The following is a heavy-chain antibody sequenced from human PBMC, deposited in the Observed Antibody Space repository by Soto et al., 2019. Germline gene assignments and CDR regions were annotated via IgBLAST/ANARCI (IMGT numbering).Heavy chain of an antibody. J-gene: IGHJ4*02. Sequence: EVQLVESGGGLVQPGGSLRLSCAASGFTFSSYWMSWVRQAPGKGLEWVANIKQDGSEKYYVDSVKGRFTISRDNAKNSLYLQMNSLRAEDTAVYYCASPPGPYSSGSDSWGQGTLVTVSS. CDR2: IKQDGSEK. CDR1: GFTFSSYW. V-gene: IGHV3-7*01. D-gene: IGHD6-19*01. CDR3: ASPPGPYSSGSDS.